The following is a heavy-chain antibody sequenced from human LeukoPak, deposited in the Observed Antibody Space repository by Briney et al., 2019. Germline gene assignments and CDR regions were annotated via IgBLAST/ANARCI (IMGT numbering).Heavy chain of an antibody. CDR2: INHSGST. J-gene: IGHJ4*02. D-gene: IGHD3-9*01. V-gene: IGHV4-34*01. Sequence: PSETLSLTCAVYGGSFSGYYWSWIRQPPGKGLEWIGEINHSGSTNYNPSLKSRVTISVDTSKNQFSLKLSSVTAADTAVYYCATHVLRYFDWLNPFDYWAREPWSPSPQ. CDR3: ATHVLRYFDWLNPFDY. CDR1: GGSFSGYY.